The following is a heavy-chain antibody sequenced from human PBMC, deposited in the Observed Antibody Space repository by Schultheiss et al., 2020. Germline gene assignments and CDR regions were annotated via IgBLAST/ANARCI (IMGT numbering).Heavy chain of an antibody. V-gene: IGHV4-39*07. CDR2: IYYSGST. J-gene: IGHJ6*02. CDR3: ARGEVEMATINGPYYYYGMDV. Sequence: SATMSLTCTVSGGSISSSSYYWGWIRQPPGKGLEWIGYIYYSGSTYYNPSLKSRVSLSVDTSKNQFSLKLSSVTAADTAVYYCARGEVEMATINGPYYYYGMDVWGPGTTVTV. D-gene: IGHD5-24*01. CDR1: GGSISSSSYY.